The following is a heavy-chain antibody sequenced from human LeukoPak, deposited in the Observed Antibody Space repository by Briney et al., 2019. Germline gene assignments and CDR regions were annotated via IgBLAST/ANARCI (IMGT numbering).Heavy chain of an antibody. Sequence: GRSLRLSCAASGFTFSSYAMHWVRQAPGKGLEWVAVISYDGSNKYYADSVKGRFTISRDNSKNTLYLQMNSLRAEDTAVYYCARDAVDTAMVTGAFDIWGQGTMVTVSS. CDR2: ISYDGSNK. CDR1: GFTFSSYA. J-gene: IGHJ3*02. CDR3: ARDAVDTAMVTGAFDI. D-gene: IGHD5-18*01. V-gene: IGHV3-30-3*01.